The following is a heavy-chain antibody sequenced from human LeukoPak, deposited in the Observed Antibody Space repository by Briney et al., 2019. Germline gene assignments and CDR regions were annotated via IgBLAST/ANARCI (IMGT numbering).Heavy chain of an antibody. CDR3: ARHDIYSYPFDY. J-gene: IGHJ4*02. CDR2: IYYSGST. CDR1: GVSISSSSYY. D-gene: IGHD2-15*01. Sequence: SETLSLTCTVSGVSISSSSYYWGWIRQPPGKGLEWIGSIYYSGSTYYNPSLKSRVTISVDTSKNQFSLKLSSVTAADTAVYYCARHDIYSYPFDYWGQGTLVTVS. V-gene: IGHV4-39*01.